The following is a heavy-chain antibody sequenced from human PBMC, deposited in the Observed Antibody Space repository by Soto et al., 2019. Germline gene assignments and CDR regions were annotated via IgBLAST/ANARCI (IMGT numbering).Heavy chain of an antibody. V-gene: IGHV3-74*01. CDR1: GFDFSNSW. D-gene: IGHD5-18*01. CDR2: INSDGSGT. J-gene: IGHJ6*02. CDR3: AKDTAYAIDV. Sequence: EVQLVESGGGLVQPGGSLRLSCAASGFDFSNSWIHWVRQGPGKGLVWVSHINSDGSGTTYADSVKGRFTISRDNAKNTVQLQMNSMRDEEPAVYDCAKDTAYAIDVWGQGTTVNVS.